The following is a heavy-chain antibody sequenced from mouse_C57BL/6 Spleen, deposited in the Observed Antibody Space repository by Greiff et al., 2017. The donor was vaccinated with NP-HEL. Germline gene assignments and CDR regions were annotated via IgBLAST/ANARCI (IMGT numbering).Heavy chain of an antibody. Sequence: VQLQQPGAELVRPGSSVKLSCKASGYTFPSYWMDWVKQSPGQGLEWIGNIYPSDSETHYNQKFKDKATLTVDKSSSTAYMQLSSLTSEDSAVYYCARSYGNYEGDYWGQGTTLTVSS. J-gene: IGHJ2*01. D-gene: IGHD2-1*01. V-gene: IGHV1-61*01. CDR2: IYPSDSET. CDR3: ARSYGNYEGDY. CDR1: GYTFPSYW.